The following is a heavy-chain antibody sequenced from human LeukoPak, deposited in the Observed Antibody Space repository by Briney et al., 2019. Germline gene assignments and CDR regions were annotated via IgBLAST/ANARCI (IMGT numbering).Heavy chain of an antibody. CDR2: IWYDGSNK. CDR1: GFTFSSYG. J-gene: IGHJ4*02. D-gene: IGHD6-19*01. Sequence: GGSLRLSCAASGFTFSSYGMHWVRQAPGKGLEWVAVIWYDGSNKYYADSVKGRFTISRDNSKNTLYLQMNSLRAEDTAVYYCAKDDWQWLPQGDDYWGQGTLVTVSS. CDR3: AKDDWQWLPQGDDY. V-gene: IGHV3-33*06.